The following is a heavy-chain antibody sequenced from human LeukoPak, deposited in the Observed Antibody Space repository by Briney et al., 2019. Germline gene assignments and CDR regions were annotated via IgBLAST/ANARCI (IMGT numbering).Heavy chain of an antibody. CDR1: GYTFTSYG. CDR2: ISAYNGNT. V-gene: IGHV1-18*01. CDR3: ARAEQYQLLLH. D-gene: IGHD2-2*01. J-gene: IGHJ4*02. Sequence: ASVKVSCKAFGYTFTSYGITWVRQAPGQGLEWMGWISAYNGNTNYAQKLQGRVTMTTDTSTRTAYLDLRSLRSDDTAVYYCARAEQYQLLLHWGQGTLVTVSS.